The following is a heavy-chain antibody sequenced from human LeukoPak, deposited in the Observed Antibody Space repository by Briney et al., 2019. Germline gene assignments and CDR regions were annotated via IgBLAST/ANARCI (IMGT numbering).Heavy chain of an antibody. CDR3: ARVPVVAATHYMDV. CDR2: ISSSSSYI. Sequence: PGGSLRLSCAASGFTFSSYSMSWVRQAPGKGLEWVSSISSSSSYIYYADSVKGRFTISRDNAKNSLYLQMNSLRAEDTAVYYCARVPVVAATHYMDVWGKGTTVTVSS. J-gene: IGHJ6*03. V-gene: IGHV3-21*01. D-gene: IGHD2-15*01. CDR1: GFTFSSYS.